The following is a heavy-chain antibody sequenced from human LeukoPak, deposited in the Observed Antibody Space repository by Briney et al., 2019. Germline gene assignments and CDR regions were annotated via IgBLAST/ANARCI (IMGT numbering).Heavy chain of an antibody. V-gene: IGHV3-7*01. CDR3: ARVKSTVTTFFSSDY. J-gene: IGHJ4*02. Sequence: GGSLRLSCAASGFSFNTFWMGWVRQPPGKRLEWVATIEPDGTEKYYVDSVMGRFTISRDNAKNSLYLQMNSLRAEDTSVYYCARVKSTVTTFFSSDYWGQGTLVTVSS. D-gene: IGHD4-17*01. CDR2: IEPDGTEK. CDR1: GFSFNTFW.